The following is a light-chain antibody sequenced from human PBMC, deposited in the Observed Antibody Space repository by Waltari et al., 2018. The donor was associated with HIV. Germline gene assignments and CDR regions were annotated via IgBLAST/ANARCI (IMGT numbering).Light chain of an antibody. CDR2: SNN. Sequence: QSVLTQPPSASGTPGQRVTISCFGSSSNIGYTYVYLYQQLAGTAPKLLIYSNNQLSSGVSVLFSGSWFGTSAFLAISGLLSEDEADYYCAVCDVILSGVFVGGTKLTVL. V-gene: IGLV1-47*02. CDR1: SSNIGYTY. J-gene: IGLJ3*02. CDR3: AVCDVILSGV.